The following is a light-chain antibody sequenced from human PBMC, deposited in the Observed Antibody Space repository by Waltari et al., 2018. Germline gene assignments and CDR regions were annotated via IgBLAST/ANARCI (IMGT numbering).Light chain of an antibody. V-gene: IGLV1-44*01. CDR2: SND. J-gene: IGLJ3*02. Sequence: QSVLTQPPSASGAPGQRVTMSCSGGTSDIGSHSVAWYQQLPGMAPKLLIFSNDKRPSGVPERFSGSKSGTSASLTINGLESEDGAVYFCAAWEDTLSGAVFGGGTKLTV. CDR1: TSDIGSHS. CDR3: AAWEDTLSGAV.